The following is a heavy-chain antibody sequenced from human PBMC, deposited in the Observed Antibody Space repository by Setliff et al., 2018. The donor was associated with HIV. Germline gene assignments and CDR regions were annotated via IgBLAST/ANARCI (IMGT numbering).Heavy chain of an antibody. D-gene: IGHD6-19*01. Sequence: SVKVSCKASGGTFSSYTISWVRQAPGQGLEWMGGIIPPLGIENYAQKFQGRVTITANKSTSTAYMELSSLRSEDTAVYYCARGVGSGLPYYGLDVWGQGTTVTVSS. CDR1: GGTFSSYT. CDR2: IIPPLGIE. V-gene: IGHV1-69*10. CDR3: ARGVGSGLPYYGLDV. J-gene: IGHJ6*02.